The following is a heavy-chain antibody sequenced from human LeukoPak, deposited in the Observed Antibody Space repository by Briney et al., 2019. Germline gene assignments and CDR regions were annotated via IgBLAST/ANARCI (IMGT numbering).Heavy chain of an antibody. CDR3: ARNGRYYYYGMDV. V-gene: IGHV4-61*01. J-gene: IGHJ6*02. CDR1: GGSVSSGSYY. D-gene: IGHD1-26*01. Sequence: SETLSLTCTVSGGSVSSGSYYWSWIRQPPGKGLEWIGYIYYSGSTNYNPSLKSRVTISVDTSKNQLSLKLSSVTAADTAVYYCARNGRYYYYGMDVWGQGTTVTVSS. CDR2: IYYSGST.